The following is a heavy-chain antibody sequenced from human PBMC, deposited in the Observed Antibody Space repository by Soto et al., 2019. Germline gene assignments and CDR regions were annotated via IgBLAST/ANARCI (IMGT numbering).Heavy chain of an antibody. J-gene: IGHJ3*02. CDR2: ISGSGGST. CDR3: AKDQSVYRDTADAFDI. Sequence: PVGSLRLSCAASGFTFSSYAVSWVRQAPGKGLEWVSAISGSGGSTYYADSVKGRFTISRDNSKNTLYLQMNSLRAEDTAVYYCAKDQSVYRDTADAFDIWGQGTMVTVSS. CDR1: GFTFSSYA. V-gene: IGHV3-23*01. D-gene: IGHD5-18*01.